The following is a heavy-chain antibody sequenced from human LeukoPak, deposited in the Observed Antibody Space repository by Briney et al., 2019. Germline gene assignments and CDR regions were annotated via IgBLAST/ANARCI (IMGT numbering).Heavy chain of an antibody. D-gene: IGHD3-10*01. CDR2: IKQDGSEK. J-gene: IGHJ4*02. Sequence: GGSLRLSCAASGFTFSSYWMSWVRQAPGKGLEWVANIKQDGSEKYYVDSVKGRFTISRDNAKNSLYPQMNSLRAEDTAVYYCARVSDYYGSGSYLSVNYFDYWGQGTLVTVSS. CDR3: ARVSDYYGSGSYLSVNYFDY. CDR1: GFTFSSYW. V-gene: IGHV3-7*01.